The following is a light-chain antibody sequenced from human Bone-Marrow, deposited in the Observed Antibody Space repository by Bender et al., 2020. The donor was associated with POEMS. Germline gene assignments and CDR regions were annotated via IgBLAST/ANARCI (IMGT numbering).Light chain of an antibody. Sequence: QSVLTQPPSVSGVPGQRVTISCTGSSSNIGADSDVHWYQQLPGTAPKLLIYDSDQRPSGVPDRFSGSKSGTSASLAISALQSEDEADYYCASWDDSLNGWVFGGGTKLTVL. J-gene: IGLJ3*02. CDR2: DSD. V-gene: IGLV1-40*01. CDR1: SSNIGADSD. CDR3: ASWDDSLNGWV.